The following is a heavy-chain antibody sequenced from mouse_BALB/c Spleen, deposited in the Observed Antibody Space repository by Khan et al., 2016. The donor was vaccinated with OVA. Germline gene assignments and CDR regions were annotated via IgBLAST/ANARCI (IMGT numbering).Heavy chain of an antibody. Sequence: VQLKQSGAELVRPGASVKISCKAFGYTFTNHHINWVKQRPGQGLDWIGYINPYNDYTNYNQKFKGKATLTLENSSSTAYMELSSLTSEDAAVYYCSNPRQLGLRGWFTFWGQGTLVTVSA. V-gene: IGHV1S45*01. CDR1: GYTFTNHH. J-gene: IGHJ3*01. CDR2: INPYNDYT. D-gene: IGHD3-2*01. CDR3: SNPRQLGLRGWFTF.